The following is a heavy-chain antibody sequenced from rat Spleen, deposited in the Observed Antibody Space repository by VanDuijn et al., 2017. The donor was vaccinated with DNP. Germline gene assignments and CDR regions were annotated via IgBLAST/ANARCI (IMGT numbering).Heavy chain of an antibody. V-gene: IGHV5-31*01. CDR2: ITSSGGST. CDR3: ATRPTGAGYFDY. D-gene: IGHD5-1*01. J-gene: IGHJ2*01. Sequence: EVQLVESGGDLVQPGRSLKLSCVASGFTFNKYWMAWIRQVPGRGLEWVASITSSGGSTYYPDSVKGRCTISRDNAKNTLYLQMNSLRSEDTATYHCATRPTGAGYFDYWGQGVMVTVSS. CDR1: GFTFNKYW.